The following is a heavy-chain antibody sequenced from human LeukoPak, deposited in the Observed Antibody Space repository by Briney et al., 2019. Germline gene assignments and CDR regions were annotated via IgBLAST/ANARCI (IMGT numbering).Heavy chain of an antibody. V-gene: IGHV4-39*07. D-gene: IGHD3-3*01. CDR2: IYYSGST. CDR3: ARVNNSPWSGLNYYYYYMDV. J-gene: IGHJ6*03. CDR1: GGSISSSSYY. Sequence: PSETLSLTCTVFGGSISSSSYYWGWIRQPPGKGLEWIGSIYYSGSTYYNPSLKSRVTISVDTSKNQFSLKLSSVTAADTAVYYCARVNNSPWSGLNYYYYYMDVWGKGTTVTVSS.